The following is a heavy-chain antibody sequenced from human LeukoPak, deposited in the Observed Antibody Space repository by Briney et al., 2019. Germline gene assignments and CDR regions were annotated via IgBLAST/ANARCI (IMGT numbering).Heavy chain of an antibody. CDR2: IYTSGST. CDR3: ARGVGGSYYDAFDI. J-gene: IGHJ3*02. V-gene: IGHV4-4*07. Sequence: SETLSLTCTVSGGSIGSYYWSWIRQPAGKGLGWIGRIYTSGSTNYNLSLKSRVTMSVDTSKNQFSLKLSSVTAADTAVYYCARGVGGSYYDAFDIWGQGTMVTVSS. CDR1: GGSIGSYY. D-gene: IGHD1-26*01.